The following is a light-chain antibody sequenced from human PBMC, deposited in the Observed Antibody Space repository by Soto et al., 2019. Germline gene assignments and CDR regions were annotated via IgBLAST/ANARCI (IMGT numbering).Light chain of an antibody. CDR2: DAS. CDR1: QSIGTR. J-gene: IGKJ1*01. CDR3: YHCDSYSWT. Sequence: DIQMTQSPSTVSVSLGDTVTITCRASQSIGTRLAWYQQNAGTAPRLLIYDASTMDIGVPSRFSGSGSGTAFTLTSIRLEPFDFDSYYCYHCDSYSWTFGRGTKVEIK. V-gene: IGKV1-5*01.